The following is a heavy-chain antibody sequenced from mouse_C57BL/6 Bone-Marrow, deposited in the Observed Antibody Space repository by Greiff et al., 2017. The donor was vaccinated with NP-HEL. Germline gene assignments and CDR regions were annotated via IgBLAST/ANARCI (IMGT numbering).Heavy chain of an antibody. Sequence: EVQRVESGPGLVKPSQSLSLTCSVTGYSITSGYYWNWIRQFPGNKLEWMGYISYDGSNNYNPSLKNRISITRDTSKNQFFLKLNSVTTEDTATYYCARDRGYAMDYWGQGTSVTVSS. CDR1: GYSITSGYY. CDR3: ARDRGYAMDY. CDR2: ISYDGSN. J-gene: IGHJ4*01. V-gene: IGHV3-6*01.